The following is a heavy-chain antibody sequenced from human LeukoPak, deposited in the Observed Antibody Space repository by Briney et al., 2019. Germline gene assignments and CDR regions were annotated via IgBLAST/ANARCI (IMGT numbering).Heavy chain of an antibody. CDR2: IRSKANSYAT. V-gene: IGHV3-73*01. J-gene: IGHJ4*02. Sequence: GGSLRLPCAASGFTFSGSSMHWVRQASGKGLEWVGRIRSKANSYATAYAASVKGRFTISRDDSKNTAYLQMNSLKTEDTAVYYCTKPSSGWDWGQGTLVTVSS. CDR3: TKPSSGWD. CDR1: GFTFSGSS. D-gene: IGHD6-19*01.